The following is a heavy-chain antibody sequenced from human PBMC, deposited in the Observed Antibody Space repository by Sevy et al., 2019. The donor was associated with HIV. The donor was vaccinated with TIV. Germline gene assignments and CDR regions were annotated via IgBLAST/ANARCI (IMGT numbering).Heavy chain of an antibody. CDR3: AREGASTRGYY. J-gene: IGHJ4*02. CDR2: INSDGSST. V-gene: IGHV3-74*01. Sequence: GGSLRVSCAASGFTFSSYWMHWVRQAPGKGLVWVSRINSDGSSTSYADSVKGRFTISRDNAKNTLYLQMNSLRAEDTAVYYCAREGASTRGYYWGQGTLVTVSS. D-gene: IGHD2-2*01. CDR1: GFTFSSYW.